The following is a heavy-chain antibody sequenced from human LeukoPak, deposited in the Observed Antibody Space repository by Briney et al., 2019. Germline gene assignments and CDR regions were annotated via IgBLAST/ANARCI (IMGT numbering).Heavy chain of an antibody. Sequence: GGSLRLSCAASGFTFSSYSMNWVRQAPGKGLEWVSSISSSSSYIYYADSVKGRFTISRDNAKNSLYLQMNSPRAEDTAVYYCARDLLMVPAATSFDYWGQGTLVTVSS. D-gene: IGHD2-2*01. CDR3: ARDLLMVPAATSFDY. CDR2: ISSSSSYI. CDR1: GFTFSSYS. V-gene: IGHV3-21*01. J-gene: IGHJ4*02.